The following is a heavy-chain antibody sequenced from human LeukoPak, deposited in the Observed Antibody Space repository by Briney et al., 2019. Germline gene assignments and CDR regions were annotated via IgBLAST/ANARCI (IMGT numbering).Heavy chain of an antibody. CDR2: INPYNGHI. CDR3: ARDIAYDVDY. D-gene: IGHD3-16*01. CDR1: GYTFTGYY. J-gene: IGHJ4*02. Sequence: ASVKVSCKASGYTFTGYYMHWVRQAPGQGLEWVGWINPYNGHINLAQKLQGRVNMTTDTSTRTAHTELRSLRSDDTAVYFCARDIAYDVDYWGQGTLVTVSS. V-gene: IGHV1-18*04.